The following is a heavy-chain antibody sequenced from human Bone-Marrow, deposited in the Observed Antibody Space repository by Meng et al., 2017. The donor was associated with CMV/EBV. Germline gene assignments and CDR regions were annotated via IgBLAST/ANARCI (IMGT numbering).Heavy chain of an antibody. V-gene: IGHV3-11*04. D-gene: IGHD1-26*01. CDR2: ISSSGSTI. CDR3: VRDILRVGITYYFDY. Sequence: GESLKISCAASGFTFSDYYMSWIRQAPGKGLEWVSCISSSGSTIYYADSVKGRFTISRDNSKNSLYLQINSLRVEDTAVYYCVRDILRVGITYYFDYWGQGTLVTVSS. CDR1: GFTFSDYY. J-gene: IGHJ4*02.